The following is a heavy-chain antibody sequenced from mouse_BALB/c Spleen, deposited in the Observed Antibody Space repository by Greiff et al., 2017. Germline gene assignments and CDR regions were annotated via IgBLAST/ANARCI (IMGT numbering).Heavy chain of an antibody. CDR2: IRNKANGYTT. D-gene: IGHD2-4*01. V-gene: IGHV7-3*02. Sequence: VQLKESGGGLVQPGGSLRLSCATSGFTFTDYYMSWVRQPPGKALEWLGFIRNKANGYTTEYSASVKGRFTISRDNSQSILYLQMNTLRAEDSATYYCARDPIYYDYDGYAMDYWGQGTSVTVSS. CDR1: GFTFTDYY. CDR3: ARDPIYYDYDGYAMDY. J-gene: IGHJ4*01.